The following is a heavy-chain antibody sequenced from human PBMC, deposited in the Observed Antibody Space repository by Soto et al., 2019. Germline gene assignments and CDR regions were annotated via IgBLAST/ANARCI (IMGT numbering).Heavy chain of an antibody. V-gene: IGHV1-69*13. D-gene: IGHD2-15*01. CDR1: GGTFSSYA. CDR3: ARAFVVVVAAPGYFDY. J-gene: IGHJ4*02. Sequence: SVKVSCKASGGTFSSYAISWVRQAPGQGLEWMGGIIPIFGTANYAQKFQGRVTITADESTSTAYMELSSLRPEDTAVYYCARAFVVVVAAPGYFDYWGQGTPVPVSS. CDR2: IIPIFGTA.